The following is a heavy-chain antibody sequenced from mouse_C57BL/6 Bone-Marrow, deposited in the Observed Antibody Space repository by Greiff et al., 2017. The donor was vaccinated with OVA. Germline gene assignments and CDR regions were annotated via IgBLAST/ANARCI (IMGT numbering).Heavy chain of an antibody. CDR3: ARVYYGNYEYYYAMDD. D-gene: IGHD2-1*01. CDR1: GYTFTSYW. V-gene: IGHV1-72*01. J-gene: IGHJ4*01. CDR2: IDPYSGGT. Sequence: QVQLQQPGAELVKPGASVKLSCKASGYTFTSYWMHWVKQRPGRGLEWIGRIDPYSGGTKYNEKFKSKATLPVDKPSSTAYMQLSSLTSEDSAVYYYARVYYGNYEYYYAMDDWGQGTTVTVSS.